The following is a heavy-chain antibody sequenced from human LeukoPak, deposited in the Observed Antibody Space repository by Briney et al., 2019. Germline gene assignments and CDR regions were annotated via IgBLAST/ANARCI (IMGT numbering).Heavy chain of an antibody. CDR3: ARDTGSPIHY. CDR1: GFTFSTYA. D-gene: IGHD3-10*01. J-gene: IGHJ4*02. Sequence: GGSLRLSCAASGFTFSTYAMNWVRQAPGKGLEWVSVISGSSGSANYADPVKGRFTISRDNSKNTLYLQMNSLRAEDTALYYCARDTGSPIHYWGQGTLVTVSS. CDR2: ISGSSGSA. V-gene: IGHV3-23*01.